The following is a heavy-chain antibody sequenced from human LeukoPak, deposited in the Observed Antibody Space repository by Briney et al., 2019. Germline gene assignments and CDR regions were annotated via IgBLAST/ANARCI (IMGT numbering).Heavy chain of an antibody. V-gene: IGHV3-7*01. Sequence: PGGSLRLSCAASGFTFSSHWMGWDRQAPGKGLEWVANIKEDGSEKYYVDSVKGRFTISRDNAKNSLYLQMNSLRAEDTAVYYWARVAFYTYDSGGKGPLVTVSS. D-gene: IGHD3-16*01. CDR3: ARVAFYTYDS. J-gene: IGHJ4*02. CDR2: IKEDGSEK. CDR1: GFTFSSHW.